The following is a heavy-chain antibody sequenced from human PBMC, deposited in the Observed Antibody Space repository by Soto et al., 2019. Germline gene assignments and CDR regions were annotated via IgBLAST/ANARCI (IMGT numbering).Heavy chain of an antibody. CDR3: ARPDRWIQLWPYYYYGMDV. J-gene: IGHJ6*02. Sequence: SVKVSCKASGGTFSSYAIRWVRQAPGQGLEWMGGIIPIFGTANYAQKFQGRVTITADESTSTAYMELSSLRSEDTAVYYCARPDRWIQLWPYYYYGMDVWGQGTTGTVSS. CDR2: IIPIFGTA. CDR1: GGTFSSYA. D-gene: IGHD5-18*01. V-gene: IGHV1-69*01.